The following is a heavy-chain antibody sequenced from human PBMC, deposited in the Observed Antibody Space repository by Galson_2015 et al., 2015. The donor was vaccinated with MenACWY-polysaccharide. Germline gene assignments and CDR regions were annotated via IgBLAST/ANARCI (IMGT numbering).Heavy chain of an antibody. D-gene: IGHD3-22*01. CDR3: ARGGKYYYDSSGYLNWFDP. V-gene: IGHV1-8*01. CDR2: MKPNSGNT. J-gene: IGHJ5*02. Sequence: SVKVSCKASGYSFSSYDINWVRQTPGQGLEWMGWMKPNSGNTGYAQKFQGRVTMTRNTSISIAYMELSSLRSEDTAVYYCARGGKYYYDSSGYLNWFDPWGQGTLVTVSS. CDR1: GYSFSSYD.